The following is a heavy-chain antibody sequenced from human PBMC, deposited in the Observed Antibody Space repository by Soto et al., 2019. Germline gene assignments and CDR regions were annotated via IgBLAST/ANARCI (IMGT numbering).Heavy chain of an antibody. CDR3: VRHWLEVSPLDH. D-gene: IGHD6-19*01. CDR2: IGRKANNYAT. CDR1: GFIFSGSA. Sequence: EVHLVQSGGGLVQPGGSLKLSCAASGFIFSGSAMHWVRQASGKGLEWVGRIGRKANNYATEYAASVEGRFTISRDESKTTTFLLMNSLKSEDTAVYFCVRHWLEVSPLDHWGQGTLVTASS. V-gene: IGHV3-73*02. J-gene: IGHJ4*02.